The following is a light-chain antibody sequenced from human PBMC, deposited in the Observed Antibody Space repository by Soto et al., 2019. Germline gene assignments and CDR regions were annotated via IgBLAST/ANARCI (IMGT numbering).Light chain of an antibody. CDR2: AAS. V-gene: IGKV1-8*01. CDR3: QQYYSYPTKFT. J-gene: IGKJ3*01. Sequence: AIRMTQSPSSLSASTGDRVTITCRASQGISSYLAWYQQKPGKAPKLLIYAASTLQSGVPSRFSGSGSGTDFTLTISCLQSEDFATYYCQQYYSYPTKFTFGPGTKVDIK. CDR1: QGISSY.